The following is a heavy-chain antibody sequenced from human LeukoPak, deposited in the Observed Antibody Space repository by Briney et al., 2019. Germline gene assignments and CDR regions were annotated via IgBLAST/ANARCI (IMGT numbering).Heavy chain of an antibody. CDR2: ISGSGGST. V-gene: IGHV3-23*01. CDR1: GFTFSSYD. D-gene: IGHD4-17*01. J-gene: IGHJ4*02. CDR3: ARDHNGDYKEIDFDY. Sequence: GGSLRLSCAASGFTFSSYDMSWVRQAPGKGLEWVSGISGSGGSTYYADSVKGRFTISRDNSKNTLDLQMNSLRAEDTAVYYCARDHNGDYKEIDFDYWGQGALVTVSS.